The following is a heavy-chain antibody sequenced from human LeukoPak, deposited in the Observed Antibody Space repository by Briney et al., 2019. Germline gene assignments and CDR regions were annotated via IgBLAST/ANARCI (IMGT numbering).Heavy chain of an antibody. CDR3: ARDLAYSRLDY. V-gene: IGHV3-7*01. Sequence: GGSLRLSCAASGLTFSSPWMDWVRQAPGKGLEWVASINPDGNKKYSADSVKGRFTISRDNAENSLYLQMNSLRVEDTAFYYCARDLAYSRLDYWGQGMLVTVSS. CDR2: INPDGNKK. D-gene: IGHD5-18*01. CDR1: GLTFSSPW. J-gene: IGHJ4*02.